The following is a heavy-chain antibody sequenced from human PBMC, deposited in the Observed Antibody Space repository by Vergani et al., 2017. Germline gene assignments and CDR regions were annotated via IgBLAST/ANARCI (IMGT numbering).Heavy chain of an antibody. CDR2: ISARYPST. D-gene: IGHD3-22*01. CDR1: GFTFSACP. CDR3: ARLSYDTSPFLQGGYYR. J-gene: IGHJ5*02. Sequence: VQLLQSGGGVIQPGGSVRLSCAASGFTFSACPMTWVRQAPGKGLEWVSAISARYPSTYYADSVKGRFTISRDNSKNMLYLQMNSLMAEDTAVYYCARLSYDTSPFLQGGYYRWGQGTLVSVSS. V-gene: IGHV3-23*01.